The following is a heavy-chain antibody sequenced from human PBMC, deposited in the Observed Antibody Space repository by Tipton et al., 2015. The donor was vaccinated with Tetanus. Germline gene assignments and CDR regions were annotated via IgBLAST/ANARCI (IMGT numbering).Heavy chain of an antibody. CDR2: IHYSGNT. D-gene: IGHD5-18*01. V-gene: IGHV4-39*02. Sequence: TLSLTCTVSGGSIRSGTYYWGWIRQPPGKGLEWIGIIHYSGNTYYNPSLKSRVTLSADTSKNHLSPSLSSVTAADMAVYYCARYNYGHDALDIWGQGTMVTVSS. J-gene: IGHJ3*02. CDR3: ARYNYGHDALDI. CDR1: GGSIRSGTYY.